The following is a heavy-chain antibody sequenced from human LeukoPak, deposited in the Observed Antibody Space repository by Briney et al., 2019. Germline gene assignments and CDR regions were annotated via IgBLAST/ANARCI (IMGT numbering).Heavy chain of an antibody. D-gene: IGHD3-10*01. CDR1: EFTFSSYA. CDR2: ISYDGSNK. CDR3: ARDSADVLLWFGEHSNWFDP. V-gene: IGHV3-30-3*01. J-gene: IGHJ5*02. Sequence: QPGRSLRLSCAASEFTFSSYAMHWVRQAPGKGLEWVAVISYDGSNKYYADSVKGRFTISRDNSKNTLYLQMNSLRAEDTAVYYCARDSADVLLWFGEHSNWFDPWGQGTLVTVSS.